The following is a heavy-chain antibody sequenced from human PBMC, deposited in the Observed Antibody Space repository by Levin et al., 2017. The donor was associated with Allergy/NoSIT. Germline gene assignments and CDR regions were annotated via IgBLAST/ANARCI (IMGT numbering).Heavy chain of an antibody. CDR2: ISSSSNHI. D-gene: IGHD2-8*01. J-gene: IGHJ4*02. CDR3: ARASGEVQGMLVSDQ. CDR1: GFTFSTYS. Sequence: GGSLRLSCAASGFTFSTYSMFWVRQAPGKGLEWVSSISSSSNHIYYGDSLKGRFTVSRDNAKNSLDLLMNSLTVDDTAMYYCARASGEVQGMLVSDQWGQGTLVTVSS. V-gene: IGHV3-21*01.